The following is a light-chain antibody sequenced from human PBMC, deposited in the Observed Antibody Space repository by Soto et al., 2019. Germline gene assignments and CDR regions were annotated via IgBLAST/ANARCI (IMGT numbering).Light chain of an antibody. CDR1: QSVSNSY. J-gene: IGKJ1*01. CDR2: GAS. CDR3: QQYNNWPET. V-gene: IGKV3-15*01. Sequence: EIVLTQSPGTLSLSPGERATLSCRTNQSVSNSYLAWYQQKAGQAPRLLIYGASTRATDVPARFSGSGSGTEFTLTISSLQSEDFAVYYCQQYNNWPETFGQGTKVDIK.